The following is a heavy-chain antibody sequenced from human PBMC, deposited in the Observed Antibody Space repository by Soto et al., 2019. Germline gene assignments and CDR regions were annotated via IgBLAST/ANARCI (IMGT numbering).Heavy chain of an antibody. CDR1: GFPFSGHW. CDR3: ARVVGATNPHQH. Sequence: GGSLRLSCVASGFPFSGHWMSWVRQAPGKGLEWVANIKQDGSEEHYVDSVKGRFTVSRDNAKNSLHLQMNSLRAEDTAVYYCARVVGATNPHQHWGQRPLVTDPS. V-gene: IGHV3-7*01. D-gene: IGHD1-26*01. CDR2: IKQDGSEE. J-gene: IGHJ4*02.